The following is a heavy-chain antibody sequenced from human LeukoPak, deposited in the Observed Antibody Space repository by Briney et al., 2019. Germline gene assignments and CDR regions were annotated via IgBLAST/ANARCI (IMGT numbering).Heavy chain of an antibody. Sequence: NPSETLSLTCTVSGGSISSYYWSWIRQPPGKGLGWIGYIYYSGSTNYNPSLKSRVTISVDTSKNQFSLKLSSVTAADTAVYYCARPQGSSGWYYFDYWGQGTLVTVSS. CDR3: ARPQGSSGWYYFDY. J-gene: IGHJ4*02. V-gene: IGHV4-59*08. D-gene: IGHD6-19*01. CDR1: GGSISSYY. CDR2: IYYSGST.